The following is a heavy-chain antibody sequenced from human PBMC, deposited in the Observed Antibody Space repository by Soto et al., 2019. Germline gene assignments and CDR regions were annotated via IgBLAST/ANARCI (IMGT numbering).Heavy chain of an antibody. CDR2: ISGSGGST. CDR3: ANRPTGRYFSELGGIAVAGYLG. J-gene: IGHJ4*02. CDR1: GFTFSRYA. D-gene: IGHD6-19*01. V-gene: IGHV3-23*01. Sequence: EVQLLESGGGLVQPGGSLRLSCAASGFTFSRYAMSWVRQAPGKGLEWVSAISGSGGSTYYADSVKGRFTISRDNSKNTLYLQMNSLRAEDTAVYYCANRPTGRYFSELGGIAVAGYLGWGQGTLVTVSS.